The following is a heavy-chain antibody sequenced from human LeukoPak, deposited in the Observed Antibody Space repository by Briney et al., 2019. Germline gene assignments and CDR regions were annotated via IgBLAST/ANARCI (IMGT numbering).Heavy chain of an antibody. D-gene: IGHD1-26*01. CDR1: GFTFSSYA. Sequence: GGSLRLSCAASGFTFSSYAMSWVRQAPGKRLEWVANMNIDGSEKYYADSAKGRFTISRDTARNSVYLQMNSLRVEDTAVYYCARDPVEWEILLDYWGQGTLVTVSS. CDR3: ARDPVEWEILLDY. V-gene: IGHV3-7*01. J-gene: IGHJ4*02. CDR2: MNIDGSEK.